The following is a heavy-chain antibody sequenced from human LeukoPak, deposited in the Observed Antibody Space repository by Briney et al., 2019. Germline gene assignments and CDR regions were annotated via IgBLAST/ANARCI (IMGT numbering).Heavy chain of an antibody. J-gene: IGHJ4*02. D-gene: IGHD1-26*01. CDR3: ARYEATRGSYWENFDY. CDR1: GGSISSSNW. CDR2: IYHSGST. V-gene: IGHV4-4*02. Sequence: SETLSLTCAVSGGSISSSNWWSWVRQPPGKGLEWIGEIYHSGSTNYNPSLKSRVTISVDKSKNQFSLKLSSVTAADTAVYYCARYEATRGSYWENFDYWGQGTLVTVSS.